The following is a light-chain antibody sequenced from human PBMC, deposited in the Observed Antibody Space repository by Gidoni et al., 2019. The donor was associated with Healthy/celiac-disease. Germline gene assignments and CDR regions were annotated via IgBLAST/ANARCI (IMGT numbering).Light chain of an antibody. Sequence: DIQMSPSPSSLSASVGDRVTITCRASQGISNYLAWYQQKPGKVPKLLIYAASTLQSGVPSRFGGSGSGTDFTLAISSLQPEDVATYYCQKYNSASFTFGPGTKVDIK. CDR1: QGISNY. CDR2: AAS. CDR3: QKYNSASFT. V-gene: IGKV1-27*01. J-gene: IGKJ3*01.